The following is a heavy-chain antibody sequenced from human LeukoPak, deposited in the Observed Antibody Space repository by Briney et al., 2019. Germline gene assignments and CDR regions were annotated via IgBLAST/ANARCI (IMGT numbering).Heavy chain of an antibody. CDR1: GYTFTDYY. CDR3: AREERLHGGPYLIGP. CDR2: INPNSCGT. J-gene: IGHJ5*02. V-gene: IGHV1-2*02. Sequence: ASVNVSCKTSGYTFTDYYMHWVRQPPAQGLEGMGWINPNSCGTSSAQKFQGTGTITRDTSITTVYMEVDWLTSDDTAIYYCAREERLHGGPYLIGPWGEGTLISVFS. D-gene: IGHD2-21*01.